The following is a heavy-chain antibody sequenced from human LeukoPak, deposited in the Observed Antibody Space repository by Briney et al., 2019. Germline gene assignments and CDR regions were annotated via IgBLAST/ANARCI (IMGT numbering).Heavy chain of an antibody. J-gene: IGHJ4*02. D-gene: IGHD6-19*01. CDR3: ATEYSSGWYGY. Sequence: SEALSLTCAVYGGSFSGYYWSWIRQPPGKGLEWIGEINHSGSTNYNPSLKSRVTISVDTSKNQFSLKLSSVTAADTAVYYCATEYSSGWYGYWGQGTLVTVSS. V-gene: IGHV4-34*01. CDR2: INHSGST. CDR1: GGSFSGYY.